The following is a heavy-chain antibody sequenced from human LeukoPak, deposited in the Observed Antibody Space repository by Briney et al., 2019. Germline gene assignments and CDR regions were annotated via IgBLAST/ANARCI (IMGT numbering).Heavy chain of an antibody. CDR1: AGSISSSSYY. Sequence: SETLSLTCTVSAGSISSSSYYWGWLRQPPGKGLEWIGRIYYSGSTYYTPSLKSRVTISVDTSKNQFSLKLSSVTAADTAVYYCARQDTAMAWSYYFDYWGQGTLVTVSS. CDR2: IYYSGST. D-gene: IGHD5-18*01. V-gene: IGHV4-39*01. J-gene: IGHJ4*02. CDR3: ARQDTAMAWSYYFDY.